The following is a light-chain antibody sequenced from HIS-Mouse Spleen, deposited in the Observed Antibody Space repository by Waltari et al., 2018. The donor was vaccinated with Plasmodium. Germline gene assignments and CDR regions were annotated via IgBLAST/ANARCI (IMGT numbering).Light chain of an antibody. V-gene: IGLV2-8*01. Sequence: QSALTQPPSASGSPGQSVTISCPGTSSDVGGYNYVSWYHQHPGKAPKLMIYEGSKRPSGVTDRFPGSKSGNTASLTVSGLQAEDEADYYCSSYAGSNNLVFGGGTKLTVL. CDR2: EGS. J-gene: IGLJ2*01. CDR1: SSDVGGYNY. CDR3: SSYAGSNNLV.